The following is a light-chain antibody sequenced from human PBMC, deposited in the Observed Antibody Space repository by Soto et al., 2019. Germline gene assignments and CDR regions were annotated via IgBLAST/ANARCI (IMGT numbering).Light chain of an antibody. Sequence: IGMTQSPATLSVSPGERATLSCRASQSVSSNLAWYQQKPGQAPRLLIYGASTRATGSPARFSGSGSGTEFTLTISSLQSEDFAVYYCQQYNNWPPWTFGQGTKVEIK. CDR2: GAS. V-gene: IGKV3-15*01. J-gene: IGKJ1*01. CDR1: QSVSSN. CDR3: QQYNNWPPWT.